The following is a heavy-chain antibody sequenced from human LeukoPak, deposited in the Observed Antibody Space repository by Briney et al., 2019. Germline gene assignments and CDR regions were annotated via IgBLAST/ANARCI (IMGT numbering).Heavy chain of an antibody. CDR3: ARGGTSFLDHFDY. Sequence: ASVKVSCKASGGTFSSYAISWVRQAPGQGLEWMGGIIPIFGTANYAQKFQGRVTITADESTSTAYMELSSLRSEDTAVYYCARGGTSFLDHFDYWGQGTLVTVSS. CDR1: GGTFSSYA. CDR2: IIPIFGTA. J-gene: IGHJ4*02. D-gene: IGHD2-2*01. V-gene: IGHV1-69*13.